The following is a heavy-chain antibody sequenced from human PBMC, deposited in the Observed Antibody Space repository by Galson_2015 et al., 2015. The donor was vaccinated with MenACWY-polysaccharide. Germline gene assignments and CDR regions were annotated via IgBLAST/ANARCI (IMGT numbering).Heavy chain of an antibody. D-gene: IGHD4-17*01. Sequence: FLRLSCAASGFTFDDYAMHWVRQAPGKGLEWVSLISGDGGSTYYADSVKGRFTISRDNSKNSLYLQMNSLRTEDTALYYCAKDGDTTVTTEEAYYFDYWGQGTLVTVSS. CDR1: GFTFDDYA. CDR3: AKDGDTTVTTEEAYYFDY. J-gene: IGHJ4*02. CDR2: ISGDGGST. V-gene: IGHV3-43*02.